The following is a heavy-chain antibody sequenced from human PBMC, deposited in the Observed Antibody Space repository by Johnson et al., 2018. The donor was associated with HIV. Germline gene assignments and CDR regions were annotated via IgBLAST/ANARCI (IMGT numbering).Heavy chain of an antibody. CDR1: GFTFGDSA. D-gene: IGHD1-7*01. CDR2: IRSKAYGGTT. Sequence: MLLVESGGGLVQPGRSLRLSCSTSGFTFGDSAMSWVRQAPGKGLEWVAFIRSKAYGGTTEYAASVKGRFTVSRDDSKSIAYLQMNKLKTEDTGLYYCTRDSNLNWNYNVAFDIWGQGTLVTVSS. V-gene: IGHV3-49*04. CDR3: TRDSNLNWNYNVAFDI. J-gene: IGHJ3*02.